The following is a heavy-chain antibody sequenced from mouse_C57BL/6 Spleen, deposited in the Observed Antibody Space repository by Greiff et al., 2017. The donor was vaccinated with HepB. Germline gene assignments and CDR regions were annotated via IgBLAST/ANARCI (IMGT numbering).Heavy chain of an antibody. D-gene: IGHD1-1*01. CDR2: IDPSDSET. CDR1: GYTFTSYW. CDR3: AREDYDSSYDY. Sequence: QVQLQQPGAELVRPGSSVKLSCKASGYTFTSYWMHWVKQRPIQGLEWIGNIDPSDSETHYNQKFKDKATLTVDKSSSTAYMQLSSLTSEDSAVYYCAREDYDSSYDYWGQGTTLTVSS. J-gene: IGHJ2*01. V-gene: IGHV1-52*01.